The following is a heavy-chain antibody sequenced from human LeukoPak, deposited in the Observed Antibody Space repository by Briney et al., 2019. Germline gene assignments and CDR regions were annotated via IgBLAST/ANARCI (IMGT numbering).Heavy chain of an antibody. J-gene: IGHJ6*01. CDR3: ARGGRYCSGGSCYWPERPTYYYYGMDV. Sequence: ASVKVSCKASGGTFSSYAISWVRQAPGQGLEWMGGIIPIFGTANYAQKFQGRVTITADKSTSTAYMELSSLRSEDTAVYYCARGGRYCSGGSCYWPERPTYYYYGMDVWGKGTTVTVSS. CDR2: IIPIFGTA. V-gene: IGHV1-69*06. D-gene: IGHD2-15*01. CDR1: GGTFSSYA.